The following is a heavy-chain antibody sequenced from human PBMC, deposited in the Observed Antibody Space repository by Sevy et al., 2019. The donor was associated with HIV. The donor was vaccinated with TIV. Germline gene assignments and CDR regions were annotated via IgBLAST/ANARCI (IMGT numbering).Heavy chain of an antibody. CDR1: GFTFSSYA. J-gene: IGHJ3*02. D-gene: IGHD3-22*01. CDR2: ISGSGGST. CDR3: AKRVDYDSSGYYSDAFDI. V-gene: IGHV3-23*01. Sequence: GGSLRLSCAASGFTFSSYAMSWVRQAPGKGLEWVSAISGSGGSTYYADSVKGRFTISRDNSKNTLSLQMNSLRAEDTAVYYCAKRVDYDSSGYYSDAFDIWGQGTMVTVSS.